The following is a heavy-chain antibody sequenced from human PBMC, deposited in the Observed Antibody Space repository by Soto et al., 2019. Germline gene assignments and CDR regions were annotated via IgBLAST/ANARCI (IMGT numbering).Heavy chain of an antibody. CDR3: ARDPPGVSHYGMIYYFDY. Sequence: GGSLRLSCAASGFTFSSYSMNWVRQAPGKGLEWVPYISSSSSTIYYADYVKGRFTISRDNAKNSLYLKMNRLRAEDTAVFYFARDPPGVSHYGMIYYFDYWGQGTLVTVSS. CDR2: ISSSSSTI. V-gene: IGHV3-48*01. D-gene: IGHD4-17*01. CDR1: GFTFSSYS. J-gene: IGHJ4*02.